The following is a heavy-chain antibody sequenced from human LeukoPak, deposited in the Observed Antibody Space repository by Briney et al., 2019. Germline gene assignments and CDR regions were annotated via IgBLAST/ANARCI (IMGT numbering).Heavy chain of an antibody. V-gene: IGHV1-2*02. J-gene: IGHJ5*02. D-gene: IGHD3-10*01. CDR2: INPNSGGT. CDR1: GYTFTGYY. CDR3: ARGDYYGSPKVVAA. Sequence: ASVKVSCKTSGYTFTGYYMHWVRQAPGQGLEWMGWINPNSGGTNYAQKFQDRVTMTRDTSISTAYIELNFLRSDDTAVFYCARGDYYGSPKVVAAWGQGTLVTVSS.